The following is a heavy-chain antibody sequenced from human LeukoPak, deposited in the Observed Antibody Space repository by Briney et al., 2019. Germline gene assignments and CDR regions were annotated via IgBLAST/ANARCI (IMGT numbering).Heavy chain of an antibody. J-gene: IGHJ5*02. Sequence: PSETLSLTCTVSGGSINNNNYYWGWIRQPPGKGLEWIGSTYYSGSTYYNPSLKSRVTISVDTSMNQFYLKLSSVSAADTAVYYCARESIGGFNPLLPATAHHWGQGTLVTVSS. V-gene: IGHV4-39*07. CDR3: ARESIGGFNPLLPATAHH. D-gene: IGHD5-24*01. CDR2: TYYSGST. CDR1: GGSINNNNYY.